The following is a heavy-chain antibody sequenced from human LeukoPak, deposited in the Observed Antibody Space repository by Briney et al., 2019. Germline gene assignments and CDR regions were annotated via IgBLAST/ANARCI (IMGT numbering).Heavy chain of an antibody. CDR3: ARDRYTSSWRTIDY. V-gene: IGHV3-7*01. CDR1: GFTFSNLW. J-gene: IGHJ4*02. Sequence: GGSLRLSCAASGFTFSNLWMSWVRQAPGKGLKWVANIKQDGSEKYYVDSVKGRFTISRDNSKNTLYLQMNSLRAEDTALYYCARDRYTSSWRTIDYWGQGTLVTVSS. D-gene: IGHD6-13*01. CDR2: IKQDGSEK.